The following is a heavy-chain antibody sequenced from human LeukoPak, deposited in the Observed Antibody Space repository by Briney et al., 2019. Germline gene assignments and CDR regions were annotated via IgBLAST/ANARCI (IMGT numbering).Heavy chain of an antibody. Sequence: GGSLRLSCAASGFTFSSSDMHWVRQPTGKGLEWVSAIGTIGDTYYPGSVKGRFTISRENAKNTLYLQMNSLRAGDTAVYYCARGSEPYYYYYMDVWGKGTTVTISS. CDR1: GFTFSSSD. V-gene: IGHV3-13*01. D-gene: IGHD6-25*01. CDR2: IGTIGDT. CDR3: ARGSEPYYYYYMDV. J-gene: IGHJ6*03.